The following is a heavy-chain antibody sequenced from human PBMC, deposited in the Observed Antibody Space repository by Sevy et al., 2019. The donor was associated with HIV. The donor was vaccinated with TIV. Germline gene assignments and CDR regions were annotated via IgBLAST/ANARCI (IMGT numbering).Heavy chain of an antibody. CDR3: ARDQYSYAQGLTMVREPLDY. V-gene: IGHV3-30-3*01. J-gene: IGHJ4*02. CDR1: GFTFSSYA. Sequence: GSLRLSCAASGFTFSSYAMHWVRQAPGKGLEWVAVISYDGSNKYYADSVKGRFTISRDNSKNTLYLQMNSLRAEDTAVYYCARDQYSYAQGLTMVREPLDYWGQGTLVTVSS. D-gene: IGHD3-10*01. CDR2: ISYDGSNK.